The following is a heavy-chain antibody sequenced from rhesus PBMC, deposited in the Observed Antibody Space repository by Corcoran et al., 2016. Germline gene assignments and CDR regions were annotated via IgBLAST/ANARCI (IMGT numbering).Heavy chain of an antibody. CDR3: ARSPSSILYFDS. V-gene: IGHV2-1*01. J-gene: IGHJ4*01. CDR1: GCSLSTRGMR. Sequence: QVTLKEAGPAPGNPTQTLPLTCTFAGCSLSTRGMRVGWSRQPTGKTLEWLAHIYWDDDKRDRTSLKSRPTLSKDTSKNQVVLTMTNVDPVDTATYYCARSPSSILYFDSWGQGVLVTVSS. D-gene: IGHD2-21*01. CDR2: IYWDDDK.